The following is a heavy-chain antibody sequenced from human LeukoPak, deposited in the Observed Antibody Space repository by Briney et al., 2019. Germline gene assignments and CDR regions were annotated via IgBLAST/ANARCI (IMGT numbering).Heavy chain of an antibody. Sequence: ASVKVSCKASGYTFTSYGISWVRQAPGQGLEWMGWISAYNGNTNYAQKLQGRVTMTTDTSTSTAYMGLRSLRSDDTAVYYCARDDGYCSGGSCYVLNQFDYWGQGTLVTVSS. J-gene: IGHJ4*02. CDR1: GYTFTSYG. CDR2: ISAYNGNT. CDR3: ARDDGYCSGGSCYVLNQFDY. D-gene: IGHD2-15*01. V-gene: IGHV1-18*01.